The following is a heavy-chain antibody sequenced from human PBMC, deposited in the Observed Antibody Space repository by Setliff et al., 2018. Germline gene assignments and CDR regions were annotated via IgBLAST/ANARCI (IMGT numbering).Heavy chain of an antibody. CDR2: IYYSGRT. D-gene: IGHD3-22*01. J-gene: IGHJ6*03. CDR3: AREAGYYDSSGPVGVPYYYYMDV. CDR1: GYSISSGNY. V-gene: IGHV4-28*03. Sequence: SETLSLTCVVSGYSISSGNYWGWIRHPPGKGLEWIGYIYYSGRTYYNPSLKSRVTISVYPSKNQFSLRLSSVTAADTAVYYFAREAGYYDSSGPVGVPYYYYMDVWGKGTTVTVSS.